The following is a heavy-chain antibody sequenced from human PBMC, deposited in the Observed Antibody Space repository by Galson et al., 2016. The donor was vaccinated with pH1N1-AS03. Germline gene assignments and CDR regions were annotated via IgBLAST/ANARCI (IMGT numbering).Heavy chain of an antibody. J-gene: IGHJ4*02. D-gene: IGHD3-22*01. CDR3: ARYSSSADYFDY. V-gene: IGHV4-59*01. Sequence: ETLSLTCTVSGGSISGYFWSWIRQPPGKGLEWIGYIHYSGSTNYNPSLRSRVTISVDASMNQFSLKVNSVTPADTAVYYCARYSSSADYFDYWGQGTPVTVSS. CDR2: IHYSGST. CDR1: GGSISGYF.